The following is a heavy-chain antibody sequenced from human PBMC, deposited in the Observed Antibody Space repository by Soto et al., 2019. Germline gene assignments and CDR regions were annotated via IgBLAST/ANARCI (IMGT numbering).Heavy chain of an antibody. V-gene: IGHV3-30*03. D-gene: IGHD6-13*01. Sequence: VQLVESGGGLVKPGGSLRLSCAASGFTFSSYSMNWVRQAPGKGLEWVAVISYDGSNKYYADSVKGRFTISRDNSKNTLYLQMNSLRAEDTAVYYCASCGPSSSWYFDYWGQGTLVTVSS. J-gene: IGHJ4*02. CDR2: ISYDGSNK. CDR1: GFTFSSYS. CDR3: ASCGPSSSWYFDY.